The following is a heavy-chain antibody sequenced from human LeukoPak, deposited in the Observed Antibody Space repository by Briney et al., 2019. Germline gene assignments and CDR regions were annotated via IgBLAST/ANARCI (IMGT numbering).Heavy chain of an antibody. CDR1: GFTFTNFA. V-gene: IGHV3-23*01. Sequence: GSLRLSCAASGFTFTNFAMSWVRQAPGKGLEWVSSINNGGANTYYADSVKGRFTISRDSSKNTLYLQMNSLRADDTAVYYCAKEIVVVLTASGTYFDSWGQGTLVTVSS. D-gene: IGHD2-2*01. CDR3: AKEIVVVLTASGTYFDS. CDR2: INNGGANT. J-gene: IGHJ4*02.